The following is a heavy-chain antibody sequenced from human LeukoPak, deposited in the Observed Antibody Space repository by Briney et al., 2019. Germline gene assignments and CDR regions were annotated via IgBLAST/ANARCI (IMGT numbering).Heavy chain of an antibody. J-gene: IGHJ4*02. CDR2: INHSGST. CDR1: GGSFSGYY. Sequence: SETLSLTCAVYGGSFSGYYWSWIRQPPGKGLEWIGEINHSGSTNYNPSLKSRVTISVDTSKNQFSLKLSSVTAADTAVYYCARSVWGSYRMCPFDYWGQGTLVTVSS. CDR3: ARSVWGSYRMCPFDY. V-gene: IGHV4-34*01. D-gene: IGHD3-16*02.